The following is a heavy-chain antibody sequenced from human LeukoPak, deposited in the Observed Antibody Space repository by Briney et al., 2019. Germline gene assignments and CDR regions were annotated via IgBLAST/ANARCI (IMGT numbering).Heavy chain of an antibody. Sequence: GGSLRLSCAASGFTFSNFAIHWVRQAPGKGLEYVSAISDNGGSTYYANSVKGRFTISRDNSKNTLYLQMGSLRPDDMAVYYCARDGGGSPDYWGQGTLVTVSS. CDR3: ARDGGGSPDY. CDR1: GFTFSNFA. J-gene: IGHJ4*02. V-gene: IGHV3-64*01. D-gene: IGHD2-15*01. CDR2: ISDNGGST.